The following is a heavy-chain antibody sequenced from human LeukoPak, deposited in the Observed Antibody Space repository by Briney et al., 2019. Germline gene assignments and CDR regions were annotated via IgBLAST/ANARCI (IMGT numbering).Heavy chain of an antibody. D-gene: IGHD5-12*01. V-gene: IGHV3-23*01. CDR3: ARDLGWLHYED. J-gene: IGHJ4*02. Sequence: GGSLRLSCAASGFTFSSHGMNWVRQAPWKGLEWVSGIGGTGGFITYYAESVKGRSTVSRDNSKNKLYLQMNSLRADDTAIYYCARDLGWLHYEDWGQGTLVTVSS. CDR1: GFTFSSHG. CDR2: IGGTGGFIT.